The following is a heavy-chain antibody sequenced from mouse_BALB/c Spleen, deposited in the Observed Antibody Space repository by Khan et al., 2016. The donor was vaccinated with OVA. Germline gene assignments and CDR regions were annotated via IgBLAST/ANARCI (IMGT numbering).Heavy chain of an antibody. D-gene: IGHD1-1*01. CDR1: GYSITSNYA. Sequence: EVQLQESGPGLVKPSQSLSLTCTVTGYSITSNYAWNWIRQFPGNKLEWMGYISYSGSTSYNPSLKSRISITRDPSKNQFFLQLSSVTTEDTATYYGARGNYYGYAMDYWGQGTSVTVSS. J-gene: IGHJ4*01. V-gene: IGHV3-2*02. CDR3: ARGNYYGYAMDY. CDR2: ISYSGST.